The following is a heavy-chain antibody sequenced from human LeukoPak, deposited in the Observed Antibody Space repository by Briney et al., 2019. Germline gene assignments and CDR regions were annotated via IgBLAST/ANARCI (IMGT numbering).Heavy chain of an antibody. CDR3: ARGGSPVVAATHTDY. V-gene: IGHV3-30-3*01. D-gene: IGHD2-15*01. CDR2: ISYDGSNK. CDR1: GFTFSSYE. Sequence: PGGSLRLSCAASGFTFSSYEMNWVRQAPGKGLEWVAVISYDGSNKYYADSVKGRFTISRDNSKSTLYLQMNSLRAEDTAVYYCARGGSPVVAATHTDYWGQGTLVTVSS. J-gene: IGHJ4*02.